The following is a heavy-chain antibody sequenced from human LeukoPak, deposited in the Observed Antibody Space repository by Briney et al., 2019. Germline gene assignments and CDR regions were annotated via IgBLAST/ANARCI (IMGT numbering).Heavy chain of an antibody. CDR2: IYPSGST. CDR3: ARDRNLVVVPAVANFDY. D-gene: IGHD2-2*01. V-gene: IGHV4-4*07. CDR1: GASISSYY. Sequence: PSETLSLTCTVSGASISSYYWSWVRQPAGKGLEWIGRIYPSGSTNYNPSLKSRVTMSVDTSKNQFSLKLSSVTVADTAVCYCARDRNLVVVPAVANFDYWGQGTLVTVSS. J-gene: IGHJ4*02.